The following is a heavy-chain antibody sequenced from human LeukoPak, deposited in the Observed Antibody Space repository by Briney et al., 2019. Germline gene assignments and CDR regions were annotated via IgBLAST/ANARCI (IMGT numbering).Heavy chain of an antibody. CDR2: FYPGASDT. Sequence: GGSLKISFQGSEYSFTSYSCGWVRRIPGKGLEWMGIFYPGASDTRYSPSFEAQVPISDDKSISTAYLQWSSLKTSDTAMFYWAEQVATCFSDYWRRGPLATVSS. CDR1: EYSFTSYS. J-gene: IGHJ4*02. CDR3: AEQVATCFSDY. V-gene: IGHV5-51*02. D-gene: IGHD2-21*01.